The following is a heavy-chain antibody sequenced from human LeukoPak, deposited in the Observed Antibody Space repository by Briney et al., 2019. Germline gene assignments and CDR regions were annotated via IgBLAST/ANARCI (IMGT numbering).Heavy chain of an antibody. CDR2: ISGSGGST. CDR1: GFTFSSYA. D-gene: IGHD3-9*01. Sequence: GGSLRLPCAASGFTFSSYAMSWVRQAPGKGLEWVSAISGSGGSTYYADSVKGRFTISRDNSKNTLYLQMNSLRAEDTAEYDCAKGPRGVTGYDFGDWGQGTLVTVSS. CDR3: AKGPRGVTGYDFGD. V-gene: IGHV3-23*01. J-gene: IGHJ4*02.